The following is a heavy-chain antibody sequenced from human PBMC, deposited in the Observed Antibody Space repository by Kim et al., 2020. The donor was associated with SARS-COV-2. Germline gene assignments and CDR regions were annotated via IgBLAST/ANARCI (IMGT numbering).Heavy chain of an antibody. J-gene: IGHJ3*02. Sequence: GGSLRLSCAASGFTFSSYGMHWVRQAPGKGLEWVAVISYDGSNKYYADSVKGRFTISRDNSKNTLYLQMNSLRAEDTAVYYCAKVPYYYGSGSSRYAFDIWAKGQWSPSL. CDR1: GFTFSSYG. D-gene: IGHD3-10*01. V-gene: IGHV3-30*18. CDR3: AKVPYYYGSGSSRYAFDI. CDR2: ISYDGSNK.